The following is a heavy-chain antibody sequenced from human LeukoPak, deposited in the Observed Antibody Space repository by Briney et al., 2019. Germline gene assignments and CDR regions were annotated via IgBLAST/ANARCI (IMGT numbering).Heavy chain of an antibody. Sequence: SETLSLTCAVYGGSFSGYYWSWIRQPPGKGLEWIGEINHSGSTNYNPSLKSRVTISVDTSKNQFSLKLSSVTAADTAVYYCARRTQQLVIDYWGQGTLVTLSS. J-gene: IGHJ4*02. V-gene: IGHV4-34*01. CDR2: INHSGST. CDR3: ARRTQQLVIDY. CDR1: GGSFSGYY. D-gene: IGHD6-13*01.